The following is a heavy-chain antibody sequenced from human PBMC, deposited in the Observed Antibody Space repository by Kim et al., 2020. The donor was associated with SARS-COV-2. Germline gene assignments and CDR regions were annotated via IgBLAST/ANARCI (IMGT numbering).Heavy chain of an antibody. CDR3: GPGTTTDYGWFDS. Sequence: GGSLRLSCAASGFTFSNAWMSWVRQAPGKGLEWVGRIKSKTDGGTTDYAAPGKGRFTIARDDSKNTLYLQINSLKTEDTDVYSCGPGTTTDYGWFDSWG. D-gene: IGHD3-16*01. CDR2: IKSKTDGGTT. V-gene: IGHV3-15*01. CDR1: GFTFSNAW. J-gene: IGHJ5*01.